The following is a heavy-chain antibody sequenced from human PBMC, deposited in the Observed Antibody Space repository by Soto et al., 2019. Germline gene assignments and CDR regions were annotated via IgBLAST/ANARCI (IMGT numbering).Heavy chain of an antibody. CDR3: GRAYDFWSGYQNFDS. CDR1: GYSFTNYG. CDR2: ISAFNGNT. V-gene: IGHV1-18*01. Sequence: GASVKVSCKASGYSFTNYGVTWVRQAPGQGLEWMGWISAFNGNTHYAQNLQGRVTMTTDASTSTAYMELRSLRSDDTAVYYCGRAYDFWSGYQNFDSWGQGTLVTVSS. D-gene: IGHD3-3*01. J-gene: IGHJ4*02.